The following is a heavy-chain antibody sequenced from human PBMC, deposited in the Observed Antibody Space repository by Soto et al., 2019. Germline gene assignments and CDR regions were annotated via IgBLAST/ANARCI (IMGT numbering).Heavy chain of an antibody. Sequence: SVKVSCKVSGGTFSNYAIDWVRLAPGQGLEWMGRIIPIIGIANYAQKFQGRVTITADKSTSTAYMELSSLRSEDTAVYYCARVGVGYAGNSDYWGQGTLVTVSS. CDR1: GGTFSNYA. CDR3: ARVGVGYAGNSDY. V-gene: IGHV1-69*04. CDR2: IIPIIGIA. J-gene: IGHJ4*02. D-gene: IGHD5-12*01.